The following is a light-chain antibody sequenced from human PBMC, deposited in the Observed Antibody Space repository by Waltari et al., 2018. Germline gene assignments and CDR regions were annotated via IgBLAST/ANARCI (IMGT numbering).Light chain of an antibody. J-gene: IGKJ4*01. Sequence: DIVMTQSPDSLAVSLGERATINCKSSQGVLYSSDNRNYLAWYQQEPGQPPNLLIYWPSTREAGVPDRFSGSGSGTDFTLTISSLQAEDVAVYYCQQYYITPLSFGGGTKV. CDR2: WPS. V-gene: IGKV4-1*01. CDR3: QQYYITPLS. CDR1: QGVLYSSDNRNY.